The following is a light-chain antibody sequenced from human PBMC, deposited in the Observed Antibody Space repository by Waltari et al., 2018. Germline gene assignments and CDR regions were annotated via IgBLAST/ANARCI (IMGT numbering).Light chain of an antibody. CDR1: HSISTS. V-gene: IGKV1-39*01. J-gene: IGKJ3*01. CDR3: QQNFVSPGVT. CDR2: CTS. Sequence: DIHMTQSPSSLSASVGDRVILTCRTSHSISTSLNWYHQKPGKAPKLLIFCTSTLHVGVPSRFTGSGSGTGFSLTIPDLQSEEFGTYYCQQNFVSPGVTFGPGTTLNV.